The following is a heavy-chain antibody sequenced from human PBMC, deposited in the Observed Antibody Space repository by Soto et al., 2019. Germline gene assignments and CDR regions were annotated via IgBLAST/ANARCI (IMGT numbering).Heavy chain of an antibody. D-gene: IGHD3-10*01. Sequence: ASVKVSCKASGYTFTSYDINWVRQATGQGLEWMGWMNPNSGNTGYAQKFQGRVTMTRNTSISTAYMDLSSLRSEDTAVYYCARGRGVTMVRGVIPTYYWYFDLWGRGTLVTVSS. CDR2: MNPNSGNT. V-gene: IGHV1-8*01. CDR1: GYTFTSYD. J-gene: IGHJ2*01. CDR3: ARGRGVTMVRGVIPTYYWYFDL.